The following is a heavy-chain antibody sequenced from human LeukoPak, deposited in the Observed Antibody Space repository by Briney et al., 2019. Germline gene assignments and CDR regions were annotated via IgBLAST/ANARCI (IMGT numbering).Heavy chain of an antibody. CDR1: GGTFSSYT. CDR3: ARENYYGSGSLADY. D-gene: IGHD3-10*01. J-gene: IGHJ4*02. CDR2: IIPILGIA. Sequence: ASVKVSCKASGGTFSSYTISWVRQAPGQGLEWMGRIIPILGIANYAQKLQGRVTMTTDTSTSTAYMELRSLRSDDTAVYYCARENYYGSGSLADYWGQGTLVTVSS. V-gene: IGHV1-69*04.